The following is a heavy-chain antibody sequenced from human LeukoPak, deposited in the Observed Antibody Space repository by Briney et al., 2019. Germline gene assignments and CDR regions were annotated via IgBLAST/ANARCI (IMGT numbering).Heavy chain of an antibody. CDR1: GGSIGTNY. CDR3: ARSDTHHIHSSSWHFDY. V-gene: IGHV4-59*01. Sequence: ETLSLTCSVSGGSIGTNYWSWIRQVPGKGLEWIGYSSHSGSSNYNPSLKSRVTISVDTSKTQFSLYLNSVTAADTAVYYCARSDTHHIHSSSWHFDYWGQATLATVSS. CDR2: SSHSGSS. D-gene: IGHD6-13*01. J-gene: IGHJ4*02.